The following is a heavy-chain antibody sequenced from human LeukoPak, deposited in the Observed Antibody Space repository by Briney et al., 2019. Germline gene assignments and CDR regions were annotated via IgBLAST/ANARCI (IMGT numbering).Heavy chain of an antibody. V-gene: IGHV3-30*02. J-gene: IGHJ3*02. Sequence: GGSLRLSCAASGFTFSHYGMSWVRQAPGKGLEWVAFIRYDGSNKYYADSVKGRFTISRDNSKNTLYLQMNSLRAEDTAVYYCAKGLAAAGPFDGFDIWGQGTMVTVSS. D-gene: IGHD6-13*01. CDR2: IRYDGSNK. CDR1: GFTFSHYG. CDR3: AKGLAAAGPFDGFDI.